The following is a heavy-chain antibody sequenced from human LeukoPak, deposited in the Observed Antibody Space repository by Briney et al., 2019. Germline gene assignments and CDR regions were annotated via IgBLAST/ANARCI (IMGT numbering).Heavy chain of an antibody. Sequence: GGSLRLSCAASGFTFSDYYMSWIRQAPGKGLEWVSYISSSGSTIYYADSVKGRFTISRDNSKNTRYLQMNSLRAEDTAVYYCAKALGQWLIAYWGQGTLVTVSS. D-gene: IGHD6-19*01. CDR1: GFTFSDYY. J-gene: IGHJ4*02. CDR3: AKALGQWLIAY. CDR2: ISSSGSTI. V-gene: IGHV3-11*01.